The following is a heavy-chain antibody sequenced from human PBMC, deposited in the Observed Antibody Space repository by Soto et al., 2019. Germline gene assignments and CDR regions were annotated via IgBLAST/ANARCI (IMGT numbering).Heavy chain of an antibody. CDR2: ISADNGNT. V-gene: IGHV1-18*01. D-gene: IGHD2-2*01. CDR1: GYTFTSYG. Sequence: QVQLVQSGAEVKKPGASVKVSCKASGYTFTSYGISWVRQAPGQGLEWMGWISADNGNTNYAQKLQGRVTMTTDTSTSTAYMELRSLRSDDTAVYYWATDCSSTTGYPWNWFEPGGQGTLVTVSS. CDR3: ATDCSSTTGYPWNWFEP. J-gene: IGHJ5*02.